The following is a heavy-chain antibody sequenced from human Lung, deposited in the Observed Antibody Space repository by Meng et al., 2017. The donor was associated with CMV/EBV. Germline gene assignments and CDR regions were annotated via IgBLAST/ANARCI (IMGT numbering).Heavy chain of an antibody. J-gene: IGHJ5*02. CDR1: GFSFSTYT. CDR3: FMGHYSGA. CDR2: ISSSRSYI. Sequence: LSLTCAPSGFSFSTYTLHWVRQAPGKGLEWVASISSSRSYINYADPVKGRFTISRDNAKDSLYLQMSSLRAEDTAVYYCFMGHYSGAWGQGTLVTVSS. V-gene: IGHV3-21*06. D-gene: IGHD2-21*01.